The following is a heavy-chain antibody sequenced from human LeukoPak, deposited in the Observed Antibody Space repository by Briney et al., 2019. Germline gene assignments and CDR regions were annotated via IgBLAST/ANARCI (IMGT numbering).Heavy chain of an antibody. Sequence: ASVKVSCKASGYTFTSYDINWVRQATGQGLEWMGWMNPNSGYTGYAQKFQGRVTMTRNTSISTAYMELSSLRSEDTAVYYCARRLKSGSYFYYYYYGMDVWGQGTTVTVSS. D-gene: IGHD1-26*01. J-gene: IGHJ6*02. CDR2: MNPNSGYT. V-gene: IGHV1-8*01. CDR1: GYTFTSYD. CDR3: ARRLKSGSYFYYYYYGMDV.